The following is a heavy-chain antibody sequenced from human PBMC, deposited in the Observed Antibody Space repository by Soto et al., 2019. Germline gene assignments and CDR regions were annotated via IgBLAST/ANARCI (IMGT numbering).Heavy chain of an antibody. CDR3: ERGTRKRMDIIGYYGMDV. CDR2: ISYDGSNK. V-gene: IGHV3-30-3*01. CDR1: GFTSGSYA. Sequence: GRSLRLSCAASGFTSGSYAMHWVRQVQGKGMEWLAIISYDGSNKYNAESVDGRFTISEDSSKSALYPQMSSLGAEETAVYSCERGTRKRMDIIGYYGMDVWGQGTTVTVSS. J-gene: IGHJ6*02. D-gene: IGHD2-15*01.